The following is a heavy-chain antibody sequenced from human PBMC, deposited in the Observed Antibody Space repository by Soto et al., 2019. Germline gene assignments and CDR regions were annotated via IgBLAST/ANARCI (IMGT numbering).Heavy chain of an antibody. CDR3: ATLLFGSAYYYDSSGYYEGEH. CDR1: GYSFTSYW. D-gene: IGHD3-22*01. Sequence: GESLKISCKGSGYSFTSYWISWVRQMPGKGLEWMGRIDPSDSYTNYSPSFQGHVTISADKSISTAYLQWSSLKASDTAMYYCATLLFGSAYYYDSSGYYEGEHWGQGTLVTVSS. CDR2: IDPSDSYT. J-gene: IGHJ4*02. V-gene: IGHV5-10-1*01.